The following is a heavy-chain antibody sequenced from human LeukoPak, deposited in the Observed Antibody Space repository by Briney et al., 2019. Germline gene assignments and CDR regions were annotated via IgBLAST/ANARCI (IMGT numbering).Heavy chain of an antibody. J-gene: IGHJ5*02. CDR2: INPSGGST. D-gene: IGHD3-22*01. CDR3: ATDNYDSSGYGFNWFDP. CDR1: GYTFTGYY. Sequence: GASVKVSCKASGYTFTGYYMHWVRQAPGQGLEWMGIINPSGGSTSYAQRFQGRVTMTRDTSTSTVYMELSSLRSEDTAVYYCATDNYDSSGYGFNWFDPWGQGTLVTVSS. V-gene: IGHV1-46*01.